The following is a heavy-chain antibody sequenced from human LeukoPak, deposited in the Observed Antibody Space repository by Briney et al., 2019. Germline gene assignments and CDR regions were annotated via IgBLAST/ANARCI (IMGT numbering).Heavy chain of an antibody. J-gene: IGHJ5*02. V-gene: IGHV1-2*02. D-gene: IGHD5-18*01. CDR1: GXTXXXXX. CDR3: ARDGGSDTVWFDP. CDR2: XNPXSGVX. Sequence: GASVKVSCKASGXTXXXXXXXXXXXXXGXXXXWXXXXNPXSGVXNXEQRFEGXVXMTRDTSISTAYMELRRLRSDDTAVYYCARDGGSDTVWFDPWGQGTLVIVSS.